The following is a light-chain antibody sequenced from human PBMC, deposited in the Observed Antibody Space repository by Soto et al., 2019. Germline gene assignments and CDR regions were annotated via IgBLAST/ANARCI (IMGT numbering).Light chain of an antibody. V-gene: IGKV1-5*01. J-gene: IGKJ5*01. CDR3: QQYNSYSIT. Sequence: DIQMTQSPSTLSASVGDRVTITFRASQSISSWLAWYQQKPGKAPKLLIYDASSLESGVPSRFSGSGSGTEFTLTISSLQPDDFATYYCQQYNSYSITFGQGTRLE. CDR1: QSISSW. CDR2: DAS.